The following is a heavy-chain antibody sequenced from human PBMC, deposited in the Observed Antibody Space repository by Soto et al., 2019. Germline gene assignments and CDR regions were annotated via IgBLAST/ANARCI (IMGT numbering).Heavy chain of an antibody. Sequence: GGSLRLSCAASGFTFSSYSMNWVRQAPGKGLEWVSSISSSSSYIYYADSVKGRFTISRDNAKNSLYLQMNSLRAEDTAVYYWARDRGLRFLEWLPADAFDIWGQGTIVTVSS. CDR3: ARDRGLRFLEWLPADAFDI. J-gene: IGHJ3*02. CDR1: GFTFSSYS. CDR2: ISSSSSYI. V-gene: IGHV3-21*01. D-gene: IGHD3-3*01.